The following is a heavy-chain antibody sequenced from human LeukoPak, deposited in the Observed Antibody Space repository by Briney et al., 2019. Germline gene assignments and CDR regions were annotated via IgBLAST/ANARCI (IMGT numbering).Heavy chain of an antibody. D-gene: IGHD3-22*01. CDR2: ISGSGGST. Sequence: GGSLRPSCAASGFTFSSYAMSWVRQAPGKRLEWVSAISGSGGSTYYADSVKGRFTISRDNSKNTLYLQMNSLRAEDTAVYYCAKGQYYYDSSPFDYWGQGTLVTVSS. J-gene: IGHJ4*02. V-gene: IGHV3-23*01. CDR1: GFTFSSYA. CDR3: AKGQYYYDSSPFDY.